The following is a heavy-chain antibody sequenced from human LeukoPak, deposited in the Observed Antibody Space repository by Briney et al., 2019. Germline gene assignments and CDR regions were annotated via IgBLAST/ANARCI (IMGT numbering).Heavy chain of an antibody. D-gene: IGHD1-26*01. V-gene: IGHV3-23*01. CDR2: ISGSGGTA. CDR1: GFTFSIYA. CDR3: ARGRERRGYYYYGMDV. J-gene: IGHJ6*02. Sequence: GGSLRLSCAASGFTFSIYAMSWVRQAPGKGLEWVSAISGSGGTAYYADSVKGRFTISRDNSKNTLYLQMNSLRAEDTAVYYCARGRERRGYYYYGMDVWGQGTTVTVSS.